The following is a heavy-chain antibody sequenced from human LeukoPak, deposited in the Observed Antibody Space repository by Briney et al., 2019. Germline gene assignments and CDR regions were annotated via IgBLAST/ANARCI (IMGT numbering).Heavy chain of an antibody. Sequence: AGGSLRLSCAASGFPFGSCTMNWVRQPRGKGLEWVSSISGTTTYIYYADSVKGRFTISRDNAKNSLFLQLDSLRAEDTAIYYCARSYYYDSSGYPDYWGQGILVTVSS. D-gene: IGHD3-22*01. V-gene: IGHV3-21*01. CDR3: ARSYYYDSSGYPDY. CDR1: GFPFGSCT. CDR2: ISGTTTYI. J-gene: IGHJ4*02.